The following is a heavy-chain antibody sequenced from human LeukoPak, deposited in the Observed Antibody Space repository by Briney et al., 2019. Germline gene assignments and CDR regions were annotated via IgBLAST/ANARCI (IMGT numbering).Heavy chain of an antibody. J-gene: IGHJ4*02. D-gene: IGHD3-3*01. Sequence: SGGSLRLSCAASRFTFSRYAMSWVRQAPGKGLEWVSGISNSGRSTYYADPVKGRFTISRDNSKNTLYLQMNSLRAEDTAVYYCAKDRLESWSGFYFGLFDYWGQGALVTVAS. CDR3: AKDRLESWSGFYFGLFDY. CDR1: RFTFSRYA. V-gene: IGHV3-23*01. CDR2: ISNSGRST.